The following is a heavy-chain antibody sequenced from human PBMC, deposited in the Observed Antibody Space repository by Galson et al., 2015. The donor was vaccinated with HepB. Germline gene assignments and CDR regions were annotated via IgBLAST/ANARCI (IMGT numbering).Heavy chain of an antibody. D-gene: IGHD2-15*01. V-gene: IGHV1-69*01. CDR2: IIPIFGTA. J-gene: IGHJ6*02. Sequence: CKASGGTFSSYAISWVRQAPGQGLEWMGGIIPIFGTANYAQKFQGRVTITADESTSTAYMELSSLRSEDTAVYYCARVMVAATLPYYYYGMDVWGQGTTVTVSS. CDR3: ARVMVAATLPYYYYGMDV. CDR1: GGTFSSYA.